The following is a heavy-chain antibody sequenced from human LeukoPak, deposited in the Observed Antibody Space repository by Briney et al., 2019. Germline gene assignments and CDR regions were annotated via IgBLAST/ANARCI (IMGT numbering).Heavy chain of an antibody. CDR2: ISGSGGST. Sequence: GGSLRLSCAASGFTFSSYAMSWVRQAPGKGLEWVSAISGSGGSTYYADSVKGRFTISRDNSKNTLYLQMNSLRAEDTAVYYCAKDSYDFWSGSHWFDPWGQGTLVTVSS. J-gene: IGHJ5*02. V-gene: IGHV3-23*01. CDR3: AKDSYDFWSGSHWFDP. CDR1: GFTFSSYA. D-gene: IGHD3-3*01.